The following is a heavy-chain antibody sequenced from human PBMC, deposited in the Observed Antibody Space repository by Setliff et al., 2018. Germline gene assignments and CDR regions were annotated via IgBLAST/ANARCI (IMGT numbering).Heavy chain of an antibody. Sequence: ASVKVSCKASGYTFTSYAISWVRQAPGQGLEWMGWISAYNHNTNYAQKLQGRVTITTDESTSTAYMELRSLRFEDTAVYYCARESRYYYGSGSLKGFDPWGQGTLVTVSS. J-gene: IGHJ5*02. CDR3: ARESRYYYGSGSLKGFDP. V-gene: IGHV1-18*01. CDR2: ISAYNHNT. D-gene: IGHD3-10*01. CDR1: GYTFTSYA.